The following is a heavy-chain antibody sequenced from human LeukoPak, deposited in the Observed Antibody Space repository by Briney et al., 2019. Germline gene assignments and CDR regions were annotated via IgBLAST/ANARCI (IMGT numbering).Heavy chain of an antibody. Sequence: GGSLRLSCAASGFTFSSYGMHWVRQAPGKGLEWVAFISYDGSNKYYADSVKGRFTISRDNAKNTLYLQMNSLRAEDTAVYYCAREPYCSGGSCSLDYWGQGTLVTVSS. CDR3: AREPYCSGGSCSLDY. CDR2: ISYDGSNK. D-gene: IGHD2-15*01. CDR1: GFTFSSYG. J-gene: IGHJ4*02. V-gene: IGHV3-33*05.